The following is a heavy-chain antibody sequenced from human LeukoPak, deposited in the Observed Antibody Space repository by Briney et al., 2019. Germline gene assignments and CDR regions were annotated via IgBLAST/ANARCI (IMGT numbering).Heavy chain of an antibody. Sequence: GGSLRLSCTASGFTFGDYAMSWVRQAPGKGLEWVGFIRSKAYGGTTEYAASVKGRFTISRDDSKSIAYLQMNSLKTEVTAVYYCTRDLPAYCGGDCYGYFQHWGQGTLVTVSS. V-gene: IGHV3-49*04. J-gene: IGHJ1*01. CDR2: IRSKAYGGTT. D-gene: IGHD2-21*02. CDR3: TRDLPAYCGGDCYGYFQH. CDR1: GFTFGDYA.